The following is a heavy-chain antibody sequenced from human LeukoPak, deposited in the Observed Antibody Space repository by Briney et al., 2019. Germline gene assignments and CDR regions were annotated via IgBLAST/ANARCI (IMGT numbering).Heavy chain of an antibody. CDR3: STEDKYCTGANCGVF. Sequence: ASVKVSCKASGYTLTEYYIHWVRQDPGQGLEWMGFIIPDSGGTTYQQNFQGRVTMTRDTSISTFYMELSSLRPDDTAVYYCSTEDKYCTGANCGVFWGQGTLVTVSS. CDR1: GYTLTEYY. CDR2: IIPDSGGT. D-gene: IGHD2-8*02. J-gene: IGHJ4*02. V-gene: IGHV1-2*02.